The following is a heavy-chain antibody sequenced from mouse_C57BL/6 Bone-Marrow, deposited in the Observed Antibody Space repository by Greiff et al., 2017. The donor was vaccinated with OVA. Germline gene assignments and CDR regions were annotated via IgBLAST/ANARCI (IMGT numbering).Heavy chain of an antibody. CDR1: GYTFTSYW. J-gene: IGHJ3*01. V-gene: IGHV1-72*01. D-gene: IGHD2-3*01. CDR2: IDTNSGGT. CDR3: ARGRWLLPFAY. Sequence: QVQLQQPGAELVKPGASVKLSCKASGYTFTSYWMHWVKQRPGRGLEWIGRIDTNSGGTKYNEKFKSKATLTVDKPSSTAYMQLSILTSEDSAVYYCARGRWLLPFAYWGQGTLVTVAA.